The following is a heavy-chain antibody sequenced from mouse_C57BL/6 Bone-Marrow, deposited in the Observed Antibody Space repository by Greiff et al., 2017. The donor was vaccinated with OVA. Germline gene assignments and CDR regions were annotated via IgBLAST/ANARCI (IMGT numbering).Heavy chain of an antibody. Sequence: EVKVEESGGGLVKPGGSLKLSCAASGFTFSSYAMSWVRQTPEKRLEWVATISDGGSYTYYPDNVKGRFTISRDNAKNNLYLQMSHLKSEDTAMYYCASLRSDYWGQGTTLTVSS. V-gene: IGHV5-4*03. D-gene: IGHD1-1*01. CDR2: ISDGGSYT. CDR1: GFTFSSYA. CDR3: ASLRSDY. J-gene: IGHJ2*01.